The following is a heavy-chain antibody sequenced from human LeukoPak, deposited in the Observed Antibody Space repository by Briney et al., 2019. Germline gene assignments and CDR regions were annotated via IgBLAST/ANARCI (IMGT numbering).Heavy chain of an antibody. CDR2: INHSGTT. CDR1: DGSFTGYY. CDR3: TRGWTMFGKD. Sequence: NPSETLSLTCAVYDGSFTGYYWSWIRQAPGKGLEWIGEINHSGTTTYNPSLKSRVTISVDTSKTNLSLRLTSVTAADTATYYCTRGWTMFGKDWGKGTLVIVSS. J-gene: IGHJ4*02. V-gene: IGHV4-34*01. D-gene: IGHD3-3*01.